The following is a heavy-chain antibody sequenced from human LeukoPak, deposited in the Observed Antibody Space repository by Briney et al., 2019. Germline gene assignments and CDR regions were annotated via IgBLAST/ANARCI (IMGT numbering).Heavy chain of an antibody. CDR1: GFTFSSYA. V-gene: IGHV3-23*01. J-gene: IGHJ6*03. Sequence: GGSLRLSCAASGFTFSSYAMSWVGQAPGKGLEWVSAISGSGGSTYYAGSVKGRFNISRDNSKNTLYLQMNSLRAEDTAVYYCAKPGRAAAGFPNYYMDVWGKGTTVTVSS. CDR2: ISGSGGST. D-gene: IGHD6-13*01. CDR3: AKPGRAAAGFPNYYMDV.